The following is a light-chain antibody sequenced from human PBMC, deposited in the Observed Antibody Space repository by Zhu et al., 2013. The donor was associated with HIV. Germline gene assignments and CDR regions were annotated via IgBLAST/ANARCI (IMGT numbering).Light chain of an antibody. J-gene: IGLJ3*02. Sequence: QSVVTQPPSASGTPGQRVTISCSGSSSNIGSNYVYWYQHFPGTAPKLLIYRNDQRPSGVPDRFSGSSSGNTASLTITGAQVEDEADYYCNSRDSSGNHWVFGGGTKVTVL. CDR1: SSNIGSNY. CDR3: NSRDSSGNHWV. V-gene: IGLV1-47*01. CDR2: RND.